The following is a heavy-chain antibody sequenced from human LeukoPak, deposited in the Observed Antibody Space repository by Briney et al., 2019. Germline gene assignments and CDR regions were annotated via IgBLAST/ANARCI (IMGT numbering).Heavy chain of an antibody. J-gene: IGHJ4*02. CDR1: GFDFSNSF. CDR3: GKGSLAVPATPLDF. D-gene: IGHD2-15*01. Sequence: GGSLRLSCTASGFDFSNSFMTWVRQAPGKALEWISYISSRSTTIYYADSVKGRFTISRDNGKNTVYLQMNNLRVDDTAVFYCGKGSLAVPATPLDFWGQGTLVTVSS. CDR2: ISSRSTTI. V-gene: IGHV3-11*01.